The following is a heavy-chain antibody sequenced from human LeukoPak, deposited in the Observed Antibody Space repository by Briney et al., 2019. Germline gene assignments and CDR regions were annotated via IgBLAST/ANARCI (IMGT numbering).Heavy chain of an antibody. CDR2: ISYDGRKN. J-gene: IGHJ4*02. CDR1: GFTFSSHA. CDR3: VRGGDTTTYYSSVY. V-gene: IGHV3-30*04. Sequence: GGSLRLSCAASGFTFSSHAMHWVRQAPGKGLEWVAVISYDGRKNYFADSVKGRFTVSRDNAKNTLYLQMNSLRPEDTASYYCVRGGDTTTYYSSVYWGQGTLVTVCS. D-gene: IGHD2/OR15-2a*01.